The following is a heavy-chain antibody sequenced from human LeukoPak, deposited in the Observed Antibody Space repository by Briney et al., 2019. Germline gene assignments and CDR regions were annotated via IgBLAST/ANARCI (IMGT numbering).Heavy chain of an antibody. CDR1: GYTLTELS. V-gene: IGHV1-24*01. Sequence: ASVKVSCKVSGYTLTELSMHWVRQAPGKGLEWKGGFDPEDGETIYAQKFQGRVTMTEDTSTDTAYMELSSLRSEDTAVYYCATGYSSGWYYFDYWGQGTLVTVSS. J-gene: IGHJ4*02. D-gene: IGHD6-19*01. CDR3: ATGYSSGWYYFDY. CDR2: FDPEDGET.